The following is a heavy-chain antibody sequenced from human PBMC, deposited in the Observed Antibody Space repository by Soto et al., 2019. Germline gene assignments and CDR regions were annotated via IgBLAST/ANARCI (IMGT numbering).Heavy chain of an antibody. CDR1: GVRFSDFA. D-gene: IGHD1-1*01. Sequence: GGALRLSCAVSGVRFSDFAISWVRQAPGKSLEWVSTISASGRATYYADSVKGRFTISRDNSQNMLFLHMDNLRGEDSALYYCSKDLRPGDLVFWGQ. CDR2: ISASGRAT. J-gene: IGHJ1*01. CDR3: SKDLRPGDLVF. V-gene: IGHV3-23*01.